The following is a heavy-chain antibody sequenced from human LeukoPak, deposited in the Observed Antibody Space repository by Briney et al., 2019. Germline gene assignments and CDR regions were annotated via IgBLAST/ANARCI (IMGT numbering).Heavy chain of an antibody. D-gene: IGHD4-11*01. CDR2: ISGRGGST. J-gene: IGHJ5*02. CDR1: GFTLSSYA. V-gene: IGHV3-23*01. CDR3: AKDRLTVTTWVDL. Sequence: GGSLSLSCALSGFTLSSYAMSWVRHSPGEGLGWVSSISGRGGSTYYADSVKGRLTISRDNSKHTPSLRMTSLRGEHPAVSYSAKDRLTVTTWVDLWGQKTLVTLSS.